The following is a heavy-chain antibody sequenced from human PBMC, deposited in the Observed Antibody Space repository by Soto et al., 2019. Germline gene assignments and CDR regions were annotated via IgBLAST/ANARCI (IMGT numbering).Heavy chain of an antibody. Sequence: PGGSLRLSCAASGFIVSRNYMSWVRQAPGKGLEWVSIIYTDGSTHYADSVKGRFTISRDNFKNTLYLQMNSLRVEDTAVYYCAKRRGDHSNYSWGIDVWGQGTTVTVSS. CDR1: GFIVSRNY. J-gene: IGHJ6*02. V-gene: IGHV3-53*01. CDR2: IYTDGST. D-gene: IGHD4-4*01. CDR3: AKRRGDHSNYSWGIDV.